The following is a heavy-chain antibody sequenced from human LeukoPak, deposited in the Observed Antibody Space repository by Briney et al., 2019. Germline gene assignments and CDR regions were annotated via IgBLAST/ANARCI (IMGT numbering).Heavy chain of an antibody. CDR1: GYTFTSYD. CDR2: MNPNSGNT. J-gene: IGHJ5*02. CDR3: ARFGRARNWSDP. D-gene: IGHD3-10*01. V-gene: IGHV1-8*01. Sequence: EASVKVFCKASGYTFTSYDINWVRQATGQGLEWMGWMNPNSGNTGYAQKFQGRVTMTRNTSISTAYMELSSLRSEDTAVYYCARFGRARNWSDPWGQGTLVTVSS.